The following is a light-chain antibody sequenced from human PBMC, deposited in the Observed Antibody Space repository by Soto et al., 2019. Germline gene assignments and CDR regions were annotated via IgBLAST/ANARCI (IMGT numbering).Light chain of an antibody. V-gene: IGLV1-47*01. CDR3: AAWDDSLSALYV. CDR2: RNN. CDR1: SSNIGSNY. J-gene: IGLJ1*01. Sequence: QSVLTKPPSASGTPGQRVTISCSGSSSNIGSNYVYRYQQLPGTAPKLLIYRNNQRPSGVPDRFSGSKSGTSASLAISGLRSEDEADYYCAAWDDSLSALYVFGTGTKVTVL.